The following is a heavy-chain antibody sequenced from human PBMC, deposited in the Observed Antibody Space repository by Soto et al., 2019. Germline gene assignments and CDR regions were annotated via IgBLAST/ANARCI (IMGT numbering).Heavy chain of an antibody. CDR1: GFTFSSYA. V-gene: IGHV3-30-3*01. Sequence: QVQLVESGGGVVQPGRSLRLSCAASGFTFSSYAMHWVRQAPGKGLEWVAVISYDGSNKYYADSVKGRFTISRDNSKNTLYLQMNSLRAEDTAVYYCARKGASGYITDYWGQGTLVTVSS. D-gene: IGHD3-22*01. CDR2: ISYDGSNK. CDR3: ARKGASGYITDY. J-gene: IGHJ4*02.